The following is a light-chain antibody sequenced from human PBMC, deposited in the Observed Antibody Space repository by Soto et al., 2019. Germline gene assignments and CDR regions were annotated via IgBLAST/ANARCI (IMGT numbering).Light chain of an antibody. CDR3: QHYNNYLLT. V-gene: IGKV3D-15*01. Sequence: EIVMTQSPATLSVSPGERATLSCRASQSVSSNLAWYQQKPGQAPRLLIYGASTRATGIPARFSGSGSGTEFTLTISSLQSEDFATYYCQHYNNYLLTFGGGTKVEIK. J-gene: IGKJ4*01. CDR2: GAS. CDR1: QSVSSN.